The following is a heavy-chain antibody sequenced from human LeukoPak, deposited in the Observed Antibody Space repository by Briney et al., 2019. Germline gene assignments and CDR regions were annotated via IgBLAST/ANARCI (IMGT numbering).Heavy chain of an antibody. J-gene: IGHJ3*02. D-gene: IGHD1-26*01. CDR2: IHYRGST. Sequence: SSETLSLTCTVSSGSLTSYFWNWIRQPPGKGLEWIGYIHYRGSTNYNPSLKSRVTMSVDTSKNQFSLKLSSVTAADTAVYYCARGRGSYLSDAFDIWGQGTMVTVSS. CDR1: SGSLTSYF. CDR3: ARGRGSYLSDAFDI. V-gene: IGHV4-59*01.